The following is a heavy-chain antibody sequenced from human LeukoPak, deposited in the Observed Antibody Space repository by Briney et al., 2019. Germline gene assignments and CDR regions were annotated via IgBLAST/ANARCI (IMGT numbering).Heavy chain of an antibody. CDR3: ARVSYTYGPHDY. J-gene: IGHJ4*02. V-gene: IGHV4-59*01. Sequence: PWETLSLTCTVSNGSISSYYWTWIRQPPGKELEWIGYIYYSGSTNYNPSLESRVTISVDTSKNLFFLRLSSVTAADTAMYYCARVSYTYGPHDYWGQGTLVTVSS. CDR2: IYYSGST. D-gene: IGHD2-8*01. CDR1: NGSISSYY.